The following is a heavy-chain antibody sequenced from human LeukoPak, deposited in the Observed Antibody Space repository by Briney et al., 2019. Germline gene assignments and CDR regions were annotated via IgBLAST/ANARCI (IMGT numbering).Heavy chain of an antibody. V-gene: IGHV3-33*01. CDR3: ALQRPLKGV. D-gene: IGHD1-1*01. CDR2: IWYDGSNK. CDR1: GFTFSSYG. Sequence: EGSLRLSCAASGFTFSSYGMHWVRQAPGKGLEWVAVIWYDGSNKYYADSVKGRFTVSRDNSKNTLYLQMNSLRAEDTAVYYCALQRPLKGVWGQGTTVTVSS. J-gene: IGHJ6*02.